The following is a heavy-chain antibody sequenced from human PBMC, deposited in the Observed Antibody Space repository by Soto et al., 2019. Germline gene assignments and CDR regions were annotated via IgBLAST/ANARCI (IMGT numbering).Heavy chain of an antibody. CDR3: EREKTSYGMDV. J-gene: IGHJ6*02. Sequence: QVQLVQSGAEVKNLGASLNVSCKASGYTFTSYDINWVRQATGQGLEWMGWLNPNSGNTGYAQKSQGRVTMTRNTSISTAYMEPSSLRPEDTALYYCEREKTSYGMDVWGQGTTVTVSS. V-gene: IGHV1-8*01. CDR1: GYTFTSYD. CDR2: LNPNSGNT.